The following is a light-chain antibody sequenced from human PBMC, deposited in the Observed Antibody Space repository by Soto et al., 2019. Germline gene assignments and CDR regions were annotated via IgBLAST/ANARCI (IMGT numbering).Light chain of an antibody. CDR1: QSVPKNY. CDR3: QQCSTSPLT. J-gene: IGKJ4*01. Sequence: EIVLTQSPGTLSLSPGERATLSCRASQSVPKNYLAWYQQKPGQAPRLLIHDASSRATGIPDRFSGSGSGTDFTLTISRLEPEDFALYYCQQCSTSPLTFGGGTKVDIK. CDR2: DAS. V-gene: IGKV3-20*01.